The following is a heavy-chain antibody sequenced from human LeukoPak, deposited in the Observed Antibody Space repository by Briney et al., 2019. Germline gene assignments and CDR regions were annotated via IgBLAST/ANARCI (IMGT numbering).Heavy chain of an antibody. Sequence: QPGGSLRLSCAASGFTFGSYWMHWVRQAPGKGLVWVSRINNDESSISYADSVKGRFTISRDNAKNTLYLQMNSLRAEDTAVYYCARVRRGGVMVTFDYWGQGTLVTVSS. D-gene: IGHD5-18*01. CDR2: INNDESSI. CDR1: GFTFGSYW. V-gene: IGHV3-74*01. CDR3: ARVRRGGVMVTFDY. J-gene: IGHJ4*02.